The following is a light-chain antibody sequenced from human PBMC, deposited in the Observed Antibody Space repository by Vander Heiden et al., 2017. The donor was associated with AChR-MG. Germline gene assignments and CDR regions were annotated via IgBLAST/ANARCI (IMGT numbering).Light chain of an antibody. CDR3: QQYGSSPYT. J-gene: IGKJ2*01. CDR2: GAS. V-gene: IGKV3-20*01. CDR1: QSVSSSY. Sequence: EIVLTQSPGTLSLSPGERATLSCSASQSVSSSYLAWYQQKPGQAPRLLIYGASSRATGIPDSFSGSGSGTDFTLTISRLEPEDFAVYYCQQYGSSPYTFGQGTKLEIK.